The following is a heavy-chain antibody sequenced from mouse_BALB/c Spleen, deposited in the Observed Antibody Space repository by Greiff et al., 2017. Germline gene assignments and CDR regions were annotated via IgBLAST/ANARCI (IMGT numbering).Heavy chain of an antibody. CDR3: TREGVYYGSSENAMDY. CDR1: GYTFTSYW. J-gene: IGHJ4*01. CDR2: IYPSDSYT. V-gene: IGHV1-69*02. Sequence: VQLQQPGAELVRPGASVKLSCKASGYTFTSYWINWVKQRPGQGLEWIGNIYPSDSYTNYNQKFKDKATLTVDKSSSTAYMQLSSPTSEDSAVYYCTREGVYYGSSENAMDYWGQGTSVTVSS. D-gene: IGHD1-1*01.